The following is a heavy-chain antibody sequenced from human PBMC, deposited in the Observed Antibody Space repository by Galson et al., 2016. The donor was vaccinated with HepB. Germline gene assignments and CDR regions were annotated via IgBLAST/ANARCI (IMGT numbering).Heavy chain of an antibody. CDR2: IWYGGNYE. CDR1: GFTFLSFG. J-gene: IGHJ4*02. CDR3: AREAPIAAPGANDC. V-gene: IGHV3-33*01. Sequence: SLRLSSAASGFTFLSFGMHWVRQAPGKGLEWLGVIWYGGNYEYYADSVKGRFTISRDNSKNTLYLQMNSLRAEDTAIYYCAREAPIAAPGANDCWGQGTQVTVSS. D-gene: IGHD6-13*01.